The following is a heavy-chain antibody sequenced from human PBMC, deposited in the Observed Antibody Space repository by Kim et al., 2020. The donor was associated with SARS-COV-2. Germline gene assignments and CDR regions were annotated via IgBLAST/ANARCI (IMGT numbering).Heavy chain of an antibody. J-gene: IGHJ4*02. CDR1: GFSLSTSGMC. D-gene: IGHD3-22*01. CDR3: ARSQGYYDSSGYYPFDY. Sequence: SGPTLVNPTQTLTLTCTFSGFSLSTSGMCVSWIRQPPGKALEWLALIDWDDDKYYSTSLKTRLTISKDTSKNQVVLTMTNMDPVDTATYYCARSQGYYDSSGYYPFDYWGQGTLVTVSS. CDR2: IDWDDDK. V-gene: IGHV2-70*01.